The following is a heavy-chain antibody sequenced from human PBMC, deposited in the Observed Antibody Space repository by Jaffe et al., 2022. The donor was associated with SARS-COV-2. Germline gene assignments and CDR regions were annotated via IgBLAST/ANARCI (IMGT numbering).Heavy chain of an antibody. CDR1: GFTFSSYS. CDR2: ISSSSSYI. D-gene: IGHD2-15*01. J-gene: IGHJ6*02. CDR3: ARARVFCSGGSCSSEGDYYYYYGMDV. Sequence: EVQLVESGGGLVKPGGSLRLSCAASGFTFSSYSMNWVRQAPGKGLEWVSSISSSSSYIYYADSVKGRFTISRDNAKNSLYLQMNSLRAEDTAVYYCARARVFCSGGSCSSEGDYYYYYGMDVWGQGTTVTVSS. V-gene: IGHV3-21*01.